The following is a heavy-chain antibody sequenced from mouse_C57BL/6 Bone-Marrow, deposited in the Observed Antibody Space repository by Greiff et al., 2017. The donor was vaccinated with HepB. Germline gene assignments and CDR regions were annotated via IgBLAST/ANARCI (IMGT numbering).Heavy chain of an antibody. CDR2: INPSSGYT. CDR1: GYTFTSYT. D-gene: IGHD1-1*01. J-gene: IGHJ2*01. CDR3: ARRGVYYGSSYGGYYFDD. Sequence: QVQLQQSGAELARPGASVKMSCKASGYTFTSYTMHWVKQRPGQGLEWIGYINPSSGYTKYNQKFKDKATLTADKSSSTAYMQLSSLTSEDSAVYYCARRGVYYGSSYGGYYFDDWGQGTTLTVSS. V-gene: IGHV1-4*01.